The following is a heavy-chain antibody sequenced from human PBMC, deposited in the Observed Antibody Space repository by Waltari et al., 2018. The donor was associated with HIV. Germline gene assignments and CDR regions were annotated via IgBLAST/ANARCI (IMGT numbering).Heavy chain of an antibody. D-gene: IGHD5-12*01. CDR2: IQYHGKNK. V-gene: IGHV3-30*02. Sequence: QVQLVESGGGVVQPGGSLRLSCAASGFTFSTYGMHWVRQAPGKGLEWVAFIQYHGKNKYYADSVKGRFTISRDNSKNTLYLQMNSLRVEDTVVYYCAKDRSGYDSSFDYWGQGTLVTVSS. CDR3: AKDRSGYDSSFDY. CDR1: GFTFSTYG. J-gene: IGHJ4*02.